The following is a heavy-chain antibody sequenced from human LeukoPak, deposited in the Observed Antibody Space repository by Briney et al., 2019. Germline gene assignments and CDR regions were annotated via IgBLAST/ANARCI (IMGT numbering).Heavy chain of an antibody. CDR2: MNPNSGNT. CDR1: GYTFTSYD. V-gene: IGHV1-8*01. Sequence: ASVKVSCKASGYTFTSYDINWVRQATGQGLGWMGWMNPNSGNTGYAQKFQGRVTMTRNTSISTAYMELSSLRSEDTAVYYCARGLNSIAVAGNWGQGTLVTASS. D-gene: IGHD6-19*01. J-gene: IGHJ4*02. CDR3: ARGLNSIAVAGN.